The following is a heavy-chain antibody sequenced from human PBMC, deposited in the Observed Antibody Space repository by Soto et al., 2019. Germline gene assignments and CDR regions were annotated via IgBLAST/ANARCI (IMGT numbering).Heavy chain of an antibody. Sequence: ASVKVSCKASGGTFSSYAISWVRQAPGQGLEWMGGIIPIFGTANYAQKFQGRVTITADESTSTAYMELSSLRPEDTAVYYCARGFYDILTGYLGPYYYYGMDVWGQGTTVTVSS. CDR2: IIPIFGTA. D-gene: IGHD3-9*01. CDR3: ARGFYDILTGYLGPYYYYGMDV. CDR1: GGTFSSYA. J-gene: IGHJ6*02. V-gene: IGHV1-69*13.